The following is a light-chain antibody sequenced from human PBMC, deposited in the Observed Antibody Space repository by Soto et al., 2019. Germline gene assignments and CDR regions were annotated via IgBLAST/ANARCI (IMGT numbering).Light chain of an antibody. J-gene: IGKJ2*01. CDR3: MQGTHWPPYT. CDR2: KVS. Sequence: DVVMTQSPLSLPVTLGQPASISCRSSQSLAYSDGNTYLNWFQQRPGQSPRRLTYKVSNRDSGVPDRLSGSGAGSDFTLKISRVEADDVVVYYCMQGTHWPPYTFGQGTKLEIK. CDR1: QSLAYSDGNTY. V-gene: IGKV2-30*01.